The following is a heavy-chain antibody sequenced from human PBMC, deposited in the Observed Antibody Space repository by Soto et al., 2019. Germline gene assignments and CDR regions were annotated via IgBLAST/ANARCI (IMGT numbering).Heavy chain of an antibody. CDR3: AREAFYYFDY. CDR2: IIPILGIA. Sequence: QVQLVQSGAEVKKPGSSVKVSCKASGGTFSSYTISWVRQAPGQGLEWMGRIIPILGIANYAQKFQGRVTITADKSTSTDYMELSSLRSEDTAVYYCAREAFYYFDYWGQGTLVTGSS. J-gene: IGHJ4*02. V-gene: IGHV1-69*08. CDR1: GGTFSSYT.